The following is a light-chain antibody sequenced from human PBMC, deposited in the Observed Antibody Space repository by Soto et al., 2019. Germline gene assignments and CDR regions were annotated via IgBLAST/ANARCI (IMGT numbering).Light chain of an antibody. CDR3: CSYAGGPYV. V-gene: IGLV2-11*01. J-gene: IGLJ1*01. Sequence: QSALTQPRSVSGSPGQSVTISCTGTSSDVGGYNYVSWYQQHPGKAPKLMICDVNQRPSGVPDRFSGSKSGNTASLTISGHQAEDEADYYCCSYAGGPYVFGTGTKLTVL. CDR2: DVN. CDR1: SSDVGGYNY.